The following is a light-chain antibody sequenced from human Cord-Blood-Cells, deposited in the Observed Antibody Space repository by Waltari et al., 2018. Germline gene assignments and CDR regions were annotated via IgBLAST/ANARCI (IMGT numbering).Light chain of an antibody. CDR2: GAS. J-gene: IGKJ2*01. CDR3: QQYGSSPYT. Sequence: EIVLTHSTGTLSLSPGERGNTHCRASQSVSSSYLAWYQQKPGQAPRLLIYGASSRATGIPDRFSGSGSGTDFTLTISRLEPEDFAVYYCQQYGSSPYTFGQGTKLEIK. V-gene: IGKV3-20*01. CDR1: QSVSSSY.